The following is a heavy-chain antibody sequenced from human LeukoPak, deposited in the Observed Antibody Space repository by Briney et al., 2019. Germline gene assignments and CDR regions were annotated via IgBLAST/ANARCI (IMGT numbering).Heavy chain of an antibody. D-gene: IGHD3-22*01. CDR1: GGSFSGYY. CDR3: ARGRRLWSNYYDSSGYYFDY. J-gene: IGHJ4*02. CDR2: INHSGST. Sequence: PSETLSLTCAVYGGSFSGYYWNWIRQPPGKGLEWIGEINHSGSTNYNPSLKSRVTISVDTSKNQFSLKLSSVTAADTAVYYCARGRRLWSNYYDSSGYYFDYWGQGTLVTVSS. V-gene: IGHV4-34*01.